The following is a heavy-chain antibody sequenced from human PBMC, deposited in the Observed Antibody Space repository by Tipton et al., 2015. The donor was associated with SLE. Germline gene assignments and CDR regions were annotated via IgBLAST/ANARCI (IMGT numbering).Heavy chain of an antibody. Sequence: QLVQSGPEVKKPGASVKVSCKASGYTFTSYAISWVRQAPGQGLEWMGGIIPIFGTANYAQKFQGRVTITADKSTSTAYMELSSLRSEDTAVYYCARGGGRWCVGWIMPSFGSANYGRKCGCRVQITADKSTSTASVGESGLGSEDTAVYYGGGGGGTMLGVVSMGGYFQHWGQGTLVTVSS. CDR2: IIPIFGTA. CDR1: GYTFTSYA. CDR3: ARGGGRWCVGWIMPSFGSANYGRKCGCRVQITADKSTSTASVGESGLGSEDTAVYYGGGGGGTMLGVVSMGGYFQH. D-gene: IGHD4/OR15-4a*01. J-gene: IGHJ1*01. V-gene: IGHV1-69*06.